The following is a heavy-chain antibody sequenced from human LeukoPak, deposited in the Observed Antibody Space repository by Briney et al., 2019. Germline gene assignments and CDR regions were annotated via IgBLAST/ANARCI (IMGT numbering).Heavy chain of an antibody. Sequence: GGSLRLSCAASGFTFSSYAMSWVRQAPGKGLEWVSAISGSGGSTYYADSVKGRFTISRDNSKNTLYLQMNSLRAEDTAVYHCAKGRRDGYNPIDYWGQGTLVTVSS. CDR1: GFTFSSYA. CDR2: ISGSGGST. V-gene: IGHV3-23*01. J-gene: IGHJ4*02. D-gene: IGHD5-24*01. CDR3: AKGRRDGYNPIDY.